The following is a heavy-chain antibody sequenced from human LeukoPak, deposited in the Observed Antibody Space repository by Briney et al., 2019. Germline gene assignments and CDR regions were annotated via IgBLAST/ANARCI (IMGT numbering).Heavy chain of an antibody. V-gene: IGHV6-1*01. Sequence: SQTLSLTCAISGDSVSSNSAAWNWIRQSPSRGLEWLGRTYYRSKWYNDYAVSVKSRITINPDTSKNQFSLQLNSVTPEDTAVYYCAREVNDLWFGELEVGRQAFPSYYYYYYMDVWGKGTTVTISS. CDR1: GDSVSSNSAA. D-gene: IGHD3-10*01. CDR3: AREVNDLWFGELEVGRQAFPSYYYYYYMDV. J-gene: IGHJ6*03. CDR2: TYYRSKWYN.